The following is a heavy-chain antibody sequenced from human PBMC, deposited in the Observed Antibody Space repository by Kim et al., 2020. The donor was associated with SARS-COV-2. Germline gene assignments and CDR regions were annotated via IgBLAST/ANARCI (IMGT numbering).Heavy chain of an antibody. D-gene: IGHD2-2*01. Sequence: SETLSLTCTVSGGSISSYYWSWIRQPPGKGLEWIGYIHSSGSTTYNPTLKSRVTLSGDTSKNQTSLKLTSVAAADTAVYYCARGGGLEVPAANPFDYWGQGTLVTVSS. CDR1: GGSISSYY. CDR2: IHSSGST. V-gene: IGHV4-59*01. CDR3: ARGGGLEVPAANPFDY. J-gene: IGHJ4*01.